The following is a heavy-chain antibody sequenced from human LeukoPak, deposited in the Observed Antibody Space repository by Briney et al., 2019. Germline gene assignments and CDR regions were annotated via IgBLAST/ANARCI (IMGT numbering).Heavy chain of an antibody. CDR2: INPSGDNT. J-gene: IGHJ5*02. CDR3: AGDNSQGDSAWWFDP. CDR1: GYTFTNNY. V-gene: IGHV1-46*01. Sequence: GASVKVSCKASGYTFTNNYMHWVRQAPGQGLEWMGIINPSGDNTWYAQKFQGRVTMTRDMATSTDYMEVSSLKSEDTAVYYCAGDNSQGDSAWWFDPWGQGTLVTVSS. D-gene: IGHD1-26*01.